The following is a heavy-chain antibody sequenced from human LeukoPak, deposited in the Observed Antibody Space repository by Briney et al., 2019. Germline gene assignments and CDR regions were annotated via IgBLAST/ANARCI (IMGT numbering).Heavy chain of an antibody. CDR2: IIATGGST. V-gene: IGHV3-23*01. D-gene: IGHD6-19*01. CDR3: AKGKTSGWDQDAFDI. J-gene: IGHJ3*02. CDR1: GFTFSSYA. Sequence: GASLRLSCAAAGFTFSSYAMSWVRQAPGKGLEWVSRIIATGGSTYYADSVKGRFAISRDNSKNTLYLQLNSLRVEDTAVYYCAKGKTSGWDQDAFDIWGQGTMVTVSS.